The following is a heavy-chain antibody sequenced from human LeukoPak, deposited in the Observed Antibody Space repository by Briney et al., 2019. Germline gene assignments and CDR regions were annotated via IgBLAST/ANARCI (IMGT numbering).Heavy chain of an antibody. J-gene: IGHJ6*02. CDR1: GFTFSSYS. CDR3: ARDWATGYYYGMDV. V-gene: IGHV3-48*04. Sequence: GGSLRLSCAASGFTFSSYSMNWVRQAPGKGLEWVSYISSSSSTIYYADSVKGRFTISRDNAKNSLYLQMNSLRAEDTAVYYCARDWATGYYYGMDVWGQGTTVTVSS. D-gene: IGHD5-12*01. CDR2: ISSSSSTI.